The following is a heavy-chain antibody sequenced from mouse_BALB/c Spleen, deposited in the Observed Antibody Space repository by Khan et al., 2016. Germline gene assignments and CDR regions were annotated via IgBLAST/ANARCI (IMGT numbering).Heavy chain of an antibody. D-gene: IGHD2-4*01. CDR1: GFNIKDTY. Sequence: VQLQQSGAELVKPGASAKLSCTASGFNIKDTYMHWVKQRPEQGLEWIGRIDPANGNTKYDPKFQGKATLTADTSSNTAYLHLSSLNSEVPAAYSCARSPCDFDVGFAFWGQGTLVTVSA. CDR2: IDPANGNT. J-gene: IGHJ3*01. CDR3: ARSPCDFDVGFAF. V-gene: IGHV14-3*02.